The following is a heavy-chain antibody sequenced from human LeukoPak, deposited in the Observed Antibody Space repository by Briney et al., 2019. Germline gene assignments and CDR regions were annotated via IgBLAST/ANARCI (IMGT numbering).Heavy chain of an antibody. V-gene: IGHV3-21*01. CDR3: ARDRAVAGSFDY. CDR1: GFTFSDYS. D-gene: IGHD6-19*01. Sequence: GGSLRLSCAVSGFTFSDYSMNWVRQAPGKGLEWVSCISSSSSLIYYADSVKGRFTISRDNAKNSLYLQMNSLRAEGTAVYYCARDRAVAGSFDYWGQGTLVTVSS. CDR2: ISSSSSLI. J-gene: IGHJ4*02.